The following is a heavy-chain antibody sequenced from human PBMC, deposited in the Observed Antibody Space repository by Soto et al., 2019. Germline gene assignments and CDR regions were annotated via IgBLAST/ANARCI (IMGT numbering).Heavy chain of an antibody. Sequence: GGSLRLSCAASGFTFSSYAMSWVRQAPGKGLEWVSAISGSGGSTYYADSVKGRFTISRDNSKNTLYLQMNSLRAEDTAVYYCAKDRAYCSSTSCYEHYWGQGTLVTVSS. D-gene: IGHD2-2*01. J-gene: IGHJ4*02. CDR1: GFTFSSYA. CDR2: ISGSGGST. CDR3: AKDRAYCSSTSCYEHY. V-gene: IGHV3-23*01.